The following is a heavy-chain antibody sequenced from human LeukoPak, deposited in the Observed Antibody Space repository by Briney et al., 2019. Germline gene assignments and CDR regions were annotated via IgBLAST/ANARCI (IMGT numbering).Heavy chain of an antibody. CDR2: IIPIFGTA. J-gene: IGHJ3*02. CDR3: ARGELGADAFDI. D-gene: IGHD3-16*01. Sequence: ASVKVSCKASGGTFSSYATSWVRQAPGQGLEWMGGIIPIFGTANYAQKFQGRVTITADESTSTAYMELSSLRSEDTAVYYCARGELGADAFDIWGQGTMVTVSS. V-gene: IGHV1-69*13. CDR1: GGTFSSYA.